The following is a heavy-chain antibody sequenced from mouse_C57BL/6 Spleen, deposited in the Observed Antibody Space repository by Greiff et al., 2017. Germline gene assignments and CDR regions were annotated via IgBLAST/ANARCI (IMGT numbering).Heavy chain of an antibody. CDR2: IYPGDGDT. CDR3: ARPMITTDGYYYAMDC. Sequence: QVQLQQSGAELVKPGASVKISCKASGYAFSSYWMNWVKPRPGKGLEWIGQIYPGDGDTNYNGKFKGKATLTADKSSSTAYMQLSSLTSEDSAVYFCARPMITTDGYYYAMDCWGQGTSVTVSS. CDR1: GYAFSSYW. D-gene: IGHD2-4*01. J-gene: IGHJ4*01. V-gene: IGHV1-80*01.